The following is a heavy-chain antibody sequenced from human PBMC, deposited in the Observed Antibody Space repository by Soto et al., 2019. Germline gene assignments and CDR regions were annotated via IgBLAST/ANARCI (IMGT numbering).Heavy chain of an antibody. CDR2: ISRDGSTT. V-gene: IGHV3-74*01. J-gene: IGHJ4*02. CDR1: GFTFRTYW. Sequence: GGSLRLSCAASGFTFRTYWMHWVRQAPGKGLVWVSRISRDGSTTNYADSVKGRFTISRDNAKNTLYLQMNGLRAEDTAVYYCARDMGDTARYDYWGQGTLVTVSS. CDR3: ARDMGDTARYDY. D-gene: IGHD5-18*01.